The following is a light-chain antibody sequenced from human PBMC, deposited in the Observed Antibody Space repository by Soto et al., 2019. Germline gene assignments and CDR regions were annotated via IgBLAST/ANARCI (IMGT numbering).Light chain of an antibody. CDR2: KNN. V-gene: IGLV1-44*01. Sequence: QSVLTQPPSASGTPGQRVTISCSGSSSNIGSNSVNWYQQLPGTAPKLLIYKNNQRPSGVPDRFSGSKSGTSASLVISGLQSEDEADYYCAAWDDSLNGRVFGGGTKLTVL. CDR3: AAWDDSLNGRV. CDR1: SSNIGSNS. J-gene: IGLJ3*02.